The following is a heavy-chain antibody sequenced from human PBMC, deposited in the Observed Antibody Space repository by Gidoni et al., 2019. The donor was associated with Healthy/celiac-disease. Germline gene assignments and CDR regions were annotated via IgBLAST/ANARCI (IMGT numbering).Heavy chain of an antibody. D-gene: IGHD3-16*01. J-gene: IGHJ3*02. V-gene: IGHV1-18*01. CDR2: ISAYNGNT. CDR3: ARAYRDRRGGDAFDI. Sequence: PGQGLEWMGWISAYNGNTNYAQKLQGRVTMTTDTSTSTAYMELRSLRSDDTAVYYCARAYRDRRGGDAFDIWGQGTMVTVSS.